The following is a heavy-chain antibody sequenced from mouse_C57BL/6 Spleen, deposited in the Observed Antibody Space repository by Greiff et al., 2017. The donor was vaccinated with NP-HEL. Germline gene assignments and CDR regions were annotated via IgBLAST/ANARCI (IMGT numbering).Heavy chain of an antibody. Sequence: QVQLQQSGAELVRPGASVKLSCKASGYTFTDYYINWVKQRPGQGLEWIARIYPGSGNTYYNEKFKGKATLTAEKSSSTAYMQLSSLTSEDSAVYFCARSPDGYYPDFDYWGQGTTLTVSS. CDR3: ARSPDGYYPDFDY. J-gene: IGHJ2*01. V-gene: IGHV1-76*01. CDR2: IYPGSGNT. CDR1: GYTFTDYY. D-gene: IGHD2-3*01.